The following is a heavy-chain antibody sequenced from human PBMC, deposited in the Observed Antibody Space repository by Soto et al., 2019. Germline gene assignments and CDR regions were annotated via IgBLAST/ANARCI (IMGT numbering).Heavy chain of an antibody. Sequence: QVQLVESGGGWVQPGRSLRLSCEATGFSFTTYGMHWVRQAPGKGLKWVAVIGYDGNNKYYADSVEGRFTISRDNSKNTVYLQMKSLRGDDTAVYYCARGGVTGIVGIFGSPLDIWGQGTVVTVS. CDR3: ARGGVTGIVGIFGSPLDI. V-gene: IGHV3-33*01. CDR1: GFSFTTYG. CDR2: IGYDGNNK. J-gene: IGHJ3*02. D-gene: IGHD1-1*01.